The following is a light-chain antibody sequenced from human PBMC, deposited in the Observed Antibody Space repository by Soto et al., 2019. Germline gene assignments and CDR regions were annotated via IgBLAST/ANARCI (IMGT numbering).Light chain of an antibody. V-gene: IGKV1-5*01. CDR1: QSISSW. J-gene: IGKJ5*01. Sequence: DMQMTQSPSTLSASVGDSVSITCRASQSISSWLAWYQQKPGKAPKLLIYDASSLESGVPSRFSGSGSGTEFTLTISSLQPDDFATYYCQHYNSYSEAFGQGTRLEIK. CDR3: QHYNSYSEA. CDR2: DAS.